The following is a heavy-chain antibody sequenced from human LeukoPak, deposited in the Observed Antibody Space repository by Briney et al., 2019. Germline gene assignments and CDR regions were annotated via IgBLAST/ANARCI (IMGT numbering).Heavy chain of an antibody. CDR1: EFTFSSYN. Sequence: GGSLRLSCAASEFTFSSYNMNWVRQAPGKGLEWVSSISSSSKYIYYADSVKGRFTISRDNSKNTVYLQMNSLRPEDTAIYYCAKDGLLLNIYDHYYYYMDVWGKGTTVTVSS. CDR2: ISSSSKYI. CDR3: AKDGLLLNIYDHYYYYMDV. D-gene: IGHD3/OR15-3a*01. J-gene: IGHJ6*03. V-gene: IGHV3-21*01.